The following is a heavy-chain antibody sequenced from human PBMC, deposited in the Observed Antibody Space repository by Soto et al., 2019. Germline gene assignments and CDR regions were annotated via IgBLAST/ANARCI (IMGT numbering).Heavy chain of an antibody. Sequence: QVRLQESGPGLVKASQTLSLTCSVSGSYITSGDYHWTWIRQATGKVLEWIGYISHSETTYYSPALKNRIVISSDSCMNQFSLRLNSVTAADTAVYFCAGFGVGDRDYKWGQGTLVTVSS. CDR3: AGFGVGDRDYK. D-gene: IGHD3-16*01. J-gene: IGHJ4*02. CDR2: ISHSETT. CDR1: GSYITSGDYH. V-gene: IGHV4-30-4*01.